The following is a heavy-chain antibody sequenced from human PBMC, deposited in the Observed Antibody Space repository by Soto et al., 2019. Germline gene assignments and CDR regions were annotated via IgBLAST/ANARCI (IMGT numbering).Heavy chain of an antibody. J-gene: IGHJ4*02. CDR3: ASSSPMGFDY. Sequence: ESGGGLVKPGGSLRLSCAASGFTFSSYSMNWVRQAPGKGLEWVSSISSSSSYIYYADSVKGRFTISRDNAKNSLYLQMNSLRAEDTAVYYCASSSPMGFDYWGQGTLVTVSS. CDR1: GFTFSSYS. CDR2: ISSSSSYI. V-gene: IGHV3-21*01.